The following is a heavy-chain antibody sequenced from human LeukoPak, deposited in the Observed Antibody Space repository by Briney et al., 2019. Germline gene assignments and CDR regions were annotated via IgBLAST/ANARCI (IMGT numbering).Heavy chain of an antibody. CDR3: ARVPSSGYYEYFDL. CDR2: INPDGGNT. J-gene: IGHJ2*01. V-gene: IGHV1-46*01. Sequence: GASVKVSCKASGYTFTTYYMHWVRQAPGQGLEWMGIINPDGGNTNYAQEFQGRVTMTSDTSTSTVHMELSSLRSEDTAVYYCARVPSSGYYEYFDLWGRGTLVTVSS. CDR1: GYTFTTYY. D-gene: IGHD3-22*01.